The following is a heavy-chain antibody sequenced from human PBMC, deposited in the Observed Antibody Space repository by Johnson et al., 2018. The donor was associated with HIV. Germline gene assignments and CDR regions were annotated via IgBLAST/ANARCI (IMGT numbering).Heavy chain of an antibody. D-gene: IGHD5-18*01. J-gene: IGHJ3*02. CDR1: GFTLSDHA. V-gene: IGHV3-30*04. Sequence: QVQLVESGGGVVQPGGSLRLSCIASGFTLSDHAMHWVRQAPGKGLEWVAVISYDGGSKYYADSVKGRFTVSRDNSKNTLYLQINSLRPEDTAVYYCARLPSGYSRDDLDIWGQGTMITVSS. CDR3: ARLPSGYSRDDLDI. CDR2: ISYDGGSK.